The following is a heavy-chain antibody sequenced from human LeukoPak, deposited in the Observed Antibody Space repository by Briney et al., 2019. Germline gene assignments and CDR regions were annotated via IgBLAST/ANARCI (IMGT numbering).Heavy chain of an antibody. J-gene: IGHJ4*02. CDR3: ARNPSSGWPFDF. CDR2: MYYSGST. CDR1: GASISSSSNY. D-gene: IGHD6-19*01. V-gene: IGHV4-39*07. Sequence: SETLSLTCSVSGASISSSSNYWGWIRQPPGKGLEWIGSMYYSGSTYYNPSLKSRLTISVDTSKNQSSLKLSSVTAADTAVYYCARNPSSGWPFDFWGQGTLVTASS.